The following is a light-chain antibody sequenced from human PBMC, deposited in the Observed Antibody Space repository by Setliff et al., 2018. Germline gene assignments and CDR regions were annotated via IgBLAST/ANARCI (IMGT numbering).Light chain of an antibody. CDR2: SNN. V-gene: IGLV1-44*01. CDR3: AAWDAKLSAYV. CDR1: SSNIGSNT. J-gene: IGLJ1*01. Sequence: QSVLTQPPSASGTPGQRVTNSCSGGSSNIGSNTVNWYQQLPGTAPKLLMHSNNQRPSGVPDRFSGSKSGTSASLAISGLQSEDEADYYCAAWDAKLSAYVFGIGTKATVL.